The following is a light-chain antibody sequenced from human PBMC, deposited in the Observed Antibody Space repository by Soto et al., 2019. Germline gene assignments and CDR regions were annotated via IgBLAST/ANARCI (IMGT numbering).Light chain of an antibody. CDR2: EVS. CDR1: SSDVCNYKY. V-gene: IGLV2-14*01. J-gene: IGLJ1*01. CDR3: FAYTSXGTYV. Sequence: QSSLTQPASVSGSPVQSITISCTGTSSDVCNYKYFSWYQQHPGKSPKPMIYEVSNRPSGVYNRFSGSKSGNTDSLTLSGLKAEDETDYYWFAYTSXGTYVFGNGTKVT.